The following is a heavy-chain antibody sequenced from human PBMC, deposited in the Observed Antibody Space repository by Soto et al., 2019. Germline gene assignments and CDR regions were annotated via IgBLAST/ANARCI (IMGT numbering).Heavy chain of an antibody. J-gene: IGHJ6*02. V-gene: IGHV3-30-3*01. Sequence: SGGSLRLSCAASGFTFSSYAMHWVRQAPGKGLEWVAVISYDGSNKYYADSVKGRFTISRDSSKNTLYLQMNSLRAEDTAVYYCARGRFGVVIMGSYYYYYGMDVWGQGTTVTVSS. CDR1: GFTFSSYA. CDR3: ARGRFGVVIMGSYYYYYGMDV. D-gene: IGHD3-3*01. CDR2: ISYDGSNK.